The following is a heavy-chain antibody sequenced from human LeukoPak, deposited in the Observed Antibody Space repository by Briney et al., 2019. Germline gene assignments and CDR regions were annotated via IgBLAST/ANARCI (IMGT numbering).Heavy chain of an antibody. V-gene: IGHV4-59*08. CDR1: GGSISSYY. Sequence: SSETLSLTCTVSGGSISSYYWSWIRQPPGKGLEWIGYIYYSGSTNYNPSLKSRVTISVDTSKNQFSLKLSSVTAADTAVYYCARGGYYDFWSGYSGYFDYWGQGTLVTVSS. CDR2: IYYSGST. J-gene: IGHJ4*02. CDR3: ARGGYYDFWSGYSGYFDY. D-gene: IGHD3-3*01.